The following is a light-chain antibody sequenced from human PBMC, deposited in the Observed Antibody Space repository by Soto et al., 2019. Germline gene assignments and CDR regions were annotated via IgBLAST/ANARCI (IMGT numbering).Light chain of an antibody. CDR3: HHYGVSPIYT. V-gene: IGKV3-20*01. CDR2: GAS. Sequence: ETVLTQSPGTLSLSPGATATLSCRASQSVSRNYLAWFQQKPGQAPRLLIYGASTRATGIPDRFSGSGSGTDFTLTISRLEPEDFAVYYCHHYGVSPIYTFGPRTKLDFK. J-gene: IGKJ3*01. CDR1: QSVSRNY.